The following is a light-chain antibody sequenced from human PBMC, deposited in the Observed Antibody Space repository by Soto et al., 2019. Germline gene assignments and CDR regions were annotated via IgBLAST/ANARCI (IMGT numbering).Light chain of an antibody. Sequence: QSVLTQPASVSGSPGQSITISCAGTSADIGAFNYVSWYQHHPGKAPKLLIYDVSDRPSGVSTRFSASKSANTASLTISGLQADDEADYYCSSYSTSSAHVFGGGTKVTVL. V-gene: IGLV2-14*03. CDR2: DVS. J-gene: IGLJ2*01. CDR1: SADIGAFNY. CDR3: SSYSTSSAHV.